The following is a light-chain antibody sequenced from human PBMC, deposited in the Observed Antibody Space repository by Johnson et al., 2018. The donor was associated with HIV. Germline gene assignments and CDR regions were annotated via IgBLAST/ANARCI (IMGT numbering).Light chain of an antibody. V-gene: IGLV1-51*01. J-gene: IGLJ1*01. CDR2: DNN. CDR3: GTWDSRLSVAYG. Sequence: QSVLTQPPSVSAAPGQKVTISCYGSSSNIGNNFVSWYQQLPGTAPKLLIYDNNKRPSGIPDRFSGSKSGTSATLGITGLQTGDEADYYCGTWDSRLSVAYGLGTGTKVTGL. CDR1: SSNIGNNF.